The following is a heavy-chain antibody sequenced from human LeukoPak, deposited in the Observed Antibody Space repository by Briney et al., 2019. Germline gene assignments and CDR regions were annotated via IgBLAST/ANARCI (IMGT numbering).Heavy chain of an antibody. CDR1: GGFTSSYF. CDR3: ARGGGMGDSFDY. CDR2: IYYSGNT. V-gene: IGHV4-59*01. J-gene: IGHJ4*02. D-gene: IGHD3-16*01. Sequence: KASETLSLTCSVSGGFTSSYFWSWIRQPPGKGLEWIGYIYYSGNTNYNPSLKSRLTISVDTSKHQFSLKLSSVTAADTAVYYCARGGGMGDSFDYWGQGTLVTVSS.